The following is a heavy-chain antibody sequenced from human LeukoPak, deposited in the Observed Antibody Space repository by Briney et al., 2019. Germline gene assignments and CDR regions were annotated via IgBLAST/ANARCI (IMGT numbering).Heavy chain of an antibody. J-gene: IGHJ3*02. D-gene: IGHD6-19*01. CDR3: AKHQWLVMDAFDI. Sequence: GGSLRLSCAASGFTFSSYAMSWVRQAPGKGLEWVSAISGSGGSTYYADSVKGRFTISRDNSKNTLYLQMDSLRAEDTAVYYCAKHQWLVMDAFDIWGQGTMVTVSS. CDR1: GFTFSSYA. CDR2: ISGSGGST. V-gene: IGHV3-23*01.